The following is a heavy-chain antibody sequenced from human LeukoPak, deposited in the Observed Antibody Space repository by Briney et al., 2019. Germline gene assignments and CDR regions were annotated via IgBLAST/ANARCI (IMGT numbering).Heavy chain of an antibody. D-gene: IGHD3-22*01. CDR1: GGSFSGYY. Sequence: SETLSLTCAVYGGSFSGYYWSWIRQPPGKGLEWIGEINHSGSTNYNPSLKSRVTISVDTSKNQFSLKLSSVTAADTAVYYCARGRNYYDSRRRLYYFDYWGQRTLVTVSS. J-gene: IGHJ4*02. CDR2: INHSGST. V-gene: IGHV4-34*01. CDR3: ARGRNYYDSRRRLYYFDY.